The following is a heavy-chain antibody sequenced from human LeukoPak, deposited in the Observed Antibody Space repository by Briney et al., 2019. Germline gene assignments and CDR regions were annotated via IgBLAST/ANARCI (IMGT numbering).Heavy chain of an antibody. CDR3: ARRPYSTSWYYFDY. D-gene: IGHD6-13*01. CDR2: IKSKTDGGTT. V-gene: IGHV3-15*01. CDR1: GFTFSNAW. J-gene: IGHJ4*02. Sequence: PGGSLRLSCAASGFTFSNAWMSWVRQAPGKGLEWVGRIKSKTDGGTTDYAAPVKGRFTISRDDSKNTLYLQMNSLKTEDTAVYYCARRPYSTSWYYFDYWGQGTLVTVSS.